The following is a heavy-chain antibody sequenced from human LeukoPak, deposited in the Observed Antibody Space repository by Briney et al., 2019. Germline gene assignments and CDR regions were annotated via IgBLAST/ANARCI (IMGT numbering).Heavy chain of an antibody. CDR3: ARGYYPSYGH. V-gene: IGHV3-48*03. J-gene: IGHJ4*02. CDR1: GFTFSTYE. D-gene: IGHD3-16*01. CDR2: ISSTGETI. Sequence: GGSLRLSCAASGFTFSTYEMSWVRQAPGKGLEWVSYISSTGETIYYADSVKGRFAISRDNAKKSLYLQMNSLRAEDTAVYYCARGYYPSYGHWGQGTLVTVSS.